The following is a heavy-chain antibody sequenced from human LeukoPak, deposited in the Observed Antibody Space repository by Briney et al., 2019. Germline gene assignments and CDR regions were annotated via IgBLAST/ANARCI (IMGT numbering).Heavy chain of an antibody. CDR1: GGSISNYY. CDR3: ARWGIAALAFDH. V-gene: IGHV4-59*01. Sequence: SETLSLTCTVSGGSISNYYWSWIRQPPGKGLEWLGYISYSASSNYNPSLKSRVTISLDASKNDFSLRLSSVTAADTAIYYCARWGIAALAFDHWGQGTLVTVSS. J-gene: IGHJ4*02. D-gene: IGHD6-13*01. CDR2: ISYSASS.